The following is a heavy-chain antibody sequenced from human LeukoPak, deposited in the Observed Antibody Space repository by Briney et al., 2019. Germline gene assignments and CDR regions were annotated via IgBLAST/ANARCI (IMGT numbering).Heavy chain of an antibody. CDR1: GFTFNNFG. V-gene: IGHV3-48*01. CDR2: IGSSASIT. CDR3: VRGIAGRIATFGVIRGGYFDY. D-gene: IGHD3-3*01. Sequence: GGSLRLSCAASGFTFNNFGLNWVRQAPGRVLEWVSYIGSSASITNYADAVEGRFTISRESATKSLHLQMDSLRVEDTAVYYCVRGIAGRIATFGVIRGGYFDYWGQGTLVTVSS. J-gene: IGHJ4*02.